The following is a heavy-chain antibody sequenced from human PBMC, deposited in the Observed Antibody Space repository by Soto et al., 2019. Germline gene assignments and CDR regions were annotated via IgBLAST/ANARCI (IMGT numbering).Heavy chain of an antibody. D-gene: IGHD5-18*01. Sequence: EVQLVESGGGLVQPGGSLRLSCAASGFTVSSNYMSWVRQAPGKGLEWVSVIYSGGSTYYADSVKGRFTISRDNSNNTLYLQMNSLRAEDTAVYYCARVVDTAMVLDYWGQGTLVTVSS. J-gene: IGHJ4*02. CDR2: IYSGGST. CDR1: GFTVSSNY. V-gene: IGHV3-66*01. CDR3: ARVVDTAMVLDY.